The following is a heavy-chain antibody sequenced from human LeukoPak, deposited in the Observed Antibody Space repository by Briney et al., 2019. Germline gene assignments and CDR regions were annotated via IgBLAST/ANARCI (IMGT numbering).Heavy chain of an antibody. Sequence: GGSLRLSCAASGFTFSSYSMNWFRQAPGKGLEWVSCISSSSSYIDYADSVKGRLTISRGHAKNSLYLQMNSLRAEDTAVYYCASPKYGDFYFDYWGQGTLVTVAS. CDR1: GFTFSSYS. V-gene: IGHV3-21*01. D-gene: IGHD2-21*02. CDR3: ASPKYGDFYFDY. CDR2: ISSSSSYI. J-gene: IGHJ4*02.